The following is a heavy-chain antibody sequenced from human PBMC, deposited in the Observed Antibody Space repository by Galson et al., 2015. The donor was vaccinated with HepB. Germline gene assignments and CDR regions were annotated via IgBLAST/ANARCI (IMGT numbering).Heavy chain of an antibody. V-gene: IGHV3-53*04. Sequence: SLRLSCAASGFTVSSNYMSWVRQAPGKGPEWVSVIYSGGSTYYADSVKGRFTISRHNSKNTLYLQMNSLRAEDTAVYYCARLIVGGVDYWGQGTLVTVSS. D-gene: IGHD1-26*01. J-gene: IGHJ4*02. CDR2: IYSGGST. CDR1: GFTVSSNY. CDR3: ARLIVGGVDY.